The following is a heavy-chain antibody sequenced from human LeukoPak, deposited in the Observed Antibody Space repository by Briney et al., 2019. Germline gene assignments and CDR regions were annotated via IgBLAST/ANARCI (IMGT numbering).Heavy chain of an antibody. Sequence: SVKVSCKASGFTFTSSAMQWVRQARGQRLERIGWIVVGSGNTNYAQKFQERVTITRDMSTSTAYMELSSLRSEDTAVYYCAGTYYYDSSGFFDYWGQGTLVTVSS. V-gene: IGHV1-58*02. CDR2: IVVGSGNT. CDR3: AGTYYYDSSGFFDY. D-gene: IGHD3-22*01. J-gene: IGHJ4*02. CDR1: GFTFTSSA.